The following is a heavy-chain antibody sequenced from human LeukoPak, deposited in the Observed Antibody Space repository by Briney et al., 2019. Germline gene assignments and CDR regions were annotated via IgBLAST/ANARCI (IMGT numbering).Heavy chain of an antibody. CDR3: AREEGRSRSDSSSWFPSSENWFDP. D-gene: IGHD6-13*01. CDR1: GGSFSGYY. J-gene: IGHJ5*02. Sequence: PSETLSLTCAVYGGSFSGYYWSWIRQPPGKGLEWIGEINHSGSTNYNPSLKSRVTISVDTSKNQFSLKLSSVTAADTAVYYCAREEGRSRSDSSSWFPSSENWFDPWGQGTLVTVSS. CDR2: INHSGST. V-gene: IGHV4-34*01.